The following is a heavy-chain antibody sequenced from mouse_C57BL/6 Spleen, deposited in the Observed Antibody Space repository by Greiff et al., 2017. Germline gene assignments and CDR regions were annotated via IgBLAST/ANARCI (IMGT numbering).Heavy chain of an antibody. J-gene: IGHJ1*03. CDR1: GYTFTDYN. CDR3: ARAGVSWYFDV. Sequence: EVKLVESGPELVKPGASVKMSCKASGYTFTDYNMHWVKQSHGKSLEWIGYINPNNGGTSYNQKFKGKATLTVNKSSSTAYMELRSLTSEDSAVYYCARAGVSWYFDVWGTGTTVTGSS. V-gene: IGHV1-22*01. CDR2: INPNNGGT.